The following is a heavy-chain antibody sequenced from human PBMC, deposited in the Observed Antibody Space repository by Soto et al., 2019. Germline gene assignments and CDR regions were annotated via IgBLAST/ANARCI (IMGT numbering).Heavy chain of an antibody. CDR1: GGSVSSGSYY. J-gene: IGHJ6*02. D-gene: IGHD6-13*01. CDR2: IYYSGST. V-gene: IGHV4-61*01. CDR3: AREGVIAAAGRIYYYYGMDV. Sequence: PSETLSLTCKVSGGSVSSGSYYWSWIRQPPGKGLEWIGYIYYSGSTNYNPSLKSRVTISVDTSKNQFSLKLSSVTAADTAVYYCAREGVIAAAGRIYYYYGMDVWGQGTTVTVSS.